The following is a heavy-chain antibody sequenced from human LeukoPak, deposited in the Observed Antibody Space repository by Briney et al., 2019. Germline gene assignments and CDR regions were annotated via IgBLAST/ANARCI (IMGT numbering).Heavy chain of an antibody. CDR3: AGAPTQQQLVFFDY. Sequence: SETLSLTCTVSGGSISSYYWSWIRQPPGKGLEWIGYIYYSGSTTYNPSLKSRVTISVDTSKNQFSLKLSSVTAADTAVYYCAGAPTQQQLVFFDYWGQGTLVTVSS. J-gene: IGHJ4*02. CDR1: GGSISSYY. CDR2: IYYSGST. D-gene: IGHD6-13*01. V-gene: IGHV4-59*01.